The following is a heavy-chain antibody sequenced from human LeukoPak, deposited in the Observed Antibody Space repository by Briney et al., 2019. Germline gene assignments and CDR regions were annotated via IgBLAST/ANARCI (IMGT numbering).Heavy chain of an antibody. V-gene: IGHV3-7*01. D-gene: IGHD6-13*01. CDR3: ARYSAGNDY. J-gene: IGHJ4*02. CDR2: IKQDGSEK. Sequence: PGGSLRLSCAASGFTFSTYWMSWVRQAPGKGREGVANIKQDGSEKYYVDYVKGRFTISSDNAKNSLYLQMNSLRAEDTAMYYCARYSAGNDYWGQGTLVTVSS. CDR1: GFTFSTYW.